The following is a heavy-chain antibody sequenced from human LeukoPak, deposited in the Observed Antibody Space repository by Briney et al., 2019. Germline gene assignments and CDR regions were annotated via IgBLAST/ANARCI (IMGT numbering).Heavy chain of an antibody. D-gene: IGHD4-17*01. V-gene: IGHV3-30*18. CDR3: AKAAYGDYVNWFDP. Sequence: PGRSLRLSCAASGFTFSSYGMHWVRQAPGKGLEWVAVISYDGSNKYYADSVKGRFTISRDNSKNTLYLQMNSLRAEDTALYYCAKAAYGDYVNWFDPWGQGILVIVSS. CDR2: ISYDGSNK. J-gene: IGHJ5*02. CDR1: GFTFSSYG.